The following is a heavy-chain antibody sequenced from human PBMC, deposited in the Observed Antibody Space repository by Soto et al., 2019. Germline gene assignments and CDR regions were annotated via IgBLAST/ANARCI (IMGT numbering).Heavy chain of an antibody. V-gene: IGHV3-74*01. CDR1: GFTFSSDW. J-gene: IGHJ3*02. Sequence: EVQLVESGGGLVQPGGSLRLSCAASGFTFSSDWMYWVRQAPGKGLVWVSRISGDGSTINYADSVKGRFTISRDNAKKTLYLQMNSLRAEDTAVFYCARGKGRCSSTSGRSDAFDMWGQGTMVTVSS. CDR2: ISGDGSTI. CDR3: ARGKGRCSSTSGRSDAFDM. D-gene: IGHD2-2*01.